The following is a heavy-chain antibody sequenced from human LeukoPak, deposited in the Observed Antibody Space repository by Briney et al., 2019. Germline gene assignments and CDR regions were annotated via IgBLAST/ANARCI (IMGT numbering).Heavy chain of an antibody. CDR1: GGSISSYY. V-gene: IGHV4-59*01. CDR2: IHYSGSI. D-gene: IGHD6-19*01. CDR3: ARDTSGWYFNL. J-gene: IGHJ2*01. Sequence: SETLSLTCTVSGGSISSYYWSWIRQFPGKGLEWIGYIHYSGSINYNPSLKGRVTMSIDTSKNQFSLNLTSVTAGDTAVYYCARDTSGWYFNLWGRGTLVTVSS.